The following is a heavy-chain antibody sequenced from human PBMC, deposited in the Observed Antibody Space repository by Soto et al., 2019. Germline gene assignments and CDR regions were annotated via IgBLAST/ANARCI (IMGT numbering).Heavy chain of an antibody. CDR2: ISSSSSYI. Sequence: GGSLRLSCAASGFTFSSYSMNWVRQAPGKGLEWVSSISSSSSYIYYADSVKGRFTISRDNAKNSLYLQMNSLRAEDTAVYYCAREAPPREVRGVKYYYYYYXMDVWGKGTTVTVS. CDR1: GFTFSSYS. CDR3: AREAPPREVRGVKYYYYYYXMDV. V-gene: IGHV3-21*01. J-gene: IGHJ6*03. D-gene: IGHD3-10*01.